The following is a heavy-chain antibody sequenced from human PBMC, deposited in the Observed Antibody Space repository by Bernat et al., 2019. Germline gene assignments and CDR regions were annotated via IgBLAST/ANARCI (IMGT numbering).Heavy chain of an antibody. V-gene: IGHV3-15*01. J-gene: IGHJ6*04. CDR1: EFSVTDNY. Sequence: EVQLVESGGGLVKPGGLLRLSCAVSEFSVTDNYMNWVRQAPGKGLEWVGHIKSKTDGGSTDYAAPVKGRFTISRDDSTNTLYLQMDSLKSEDTGVYYCSTGHYGVWGKGTTVTVSS. CDR2: IKSKTDGGST. CDR3: STGHYGV. D-gene: IGHD3-16*01.